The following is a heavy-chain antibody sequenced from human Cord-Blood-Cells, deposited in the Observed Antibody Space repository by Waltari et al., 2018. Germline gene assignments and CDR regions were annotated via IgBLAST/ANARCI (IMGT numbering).Heavy chain of an antibody. CDR3: ARDKGIDY. Sequence: QVQLVESGGGVVQRGRSLRLSCAAPGFPFSGSAMHWVRQAPGKGLEWVAVISYDGSNKYYADSVKGRFTISRDNSKNTLYLQMNSLRAEDTAVYYCARDKGIDYWGQGTLVTVSS. CDR1: GFPFSGSA. J-gene: IGHJ4*02. V-gene: IGHV3-30*04. CDR2: ISYDGSNK.